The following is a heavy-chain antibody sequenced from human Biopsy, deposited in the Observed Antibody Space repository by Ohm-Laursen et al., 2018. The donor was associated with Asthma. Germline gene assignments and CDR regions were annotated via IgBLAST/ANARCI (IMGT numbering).Heavy chain of an antibody. J-gene: IGHJ6*02. CDR2: IMTVFGTT. CDR1: GGTFSNFA. Sequence: SVKVSCKAPGGTFSNFAISWVRQAPGQGLEWMGGIMTVFGTTNYAQKLQGRVTITADESTSTAYMEVTSLRSEDTAIYYCARCQVGYSSGWSLLLKKIYYSGMDVWGQGTAVTVSS. V-gene: IGHV1-69*13. CDR3: ARCQVGYSSGWSLLLKKIYYSGMDV. D-gene: IGHD6-19*01.